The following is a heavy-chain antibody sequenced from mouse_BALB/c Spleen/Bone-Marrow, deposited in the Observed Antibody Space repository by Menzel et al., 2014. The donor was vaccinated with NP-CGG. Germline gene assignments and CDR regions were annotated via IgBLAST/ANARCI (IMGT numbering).Heavy chain of an antibody. V-gene: IGHV4-1*02. CDR3: ARLGYYGLFAY. CDR1: GFDFSRYW. Sequence: EVHLVESGGGLVQPGGSLKLSCAASGFDFSRYWMSWVRQAPGKGLEWIGEINQDSSTINYTPSLKDKFIISRDNAKNTLYLQMSKVRSEDTALYYCARLGYYGLFAYWGQGTLVTVSA. D-gene: IGHD1-2*01. J-gene: IGHJ3*01. CDR2: INQDSSTI.